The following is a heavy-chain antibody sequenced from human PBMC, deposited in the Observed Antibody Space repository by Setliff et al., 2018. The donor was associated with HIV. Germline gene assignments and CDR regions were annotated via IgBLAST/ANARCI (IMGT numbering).Heavy chain of an antibody. CDR1: GYVFSSYA. J-gene: IGHJ6*03. Sequence: ASVKVSCKASGYVFSSYAVNWVRQAPGQGLEWMGWINTNTGNPTYAQGFTGRFVFSLDTSVSTAYLQISSLKAEDTAVYYCARVGSYDFWSGLYYYYYYMDVWGKGTTVTVSS. V-gene: IGHV7-4-1*02. CDR3: ARVGSYDFWSGLYYYYYYMDV. D-gene: IGHD3-3*01. CDR2: INTNTGNP.